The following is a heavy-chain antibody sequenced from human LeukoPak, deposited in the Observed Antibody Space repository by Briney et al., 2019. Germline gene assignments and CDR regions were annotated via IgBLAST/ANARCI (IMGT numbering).Heavy chain of an antibody. V-gene: IGHV3-48*01. CDR2: ISSSSSTI. CDR3: ARETTPGRAASSYYYYMDV. J-gene: IGHJ6*03. Sequence: PGGSLRLSCAASGFTFSSYSMNWVRQAPGKGLEWVSYISSSSSTIYYADSVKGRFTISRDNAKNSLYLQMNSLRAEDTAVYYCARETTPGRAASSYYYYMDVWGRGTTVTVSS. D-gene: IGHD2-15*01. CDR1: GFTFSSYS.